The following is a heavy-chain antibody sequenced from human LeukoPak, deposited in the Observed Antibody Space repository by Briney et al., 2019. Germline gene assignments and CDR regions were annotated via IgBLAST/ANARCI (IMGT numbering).Heavy chain of an antibody. J-gene: IGHJ4*02. CDR2: ISGSGGST. Sequence: GSLRLSCAASGFTVSSNYMSWVRQAPGKGLEWVSAISGSGGSTYYADSVKGRFTISRDNSKNTLYLQMNSLRAEDTAVYYCAKGDSSGSGFDYWGQGTLVTVSS. CDR3: AKGDSSGSGFDY. D-gene: IGHD3-22*01. V-gene: IGHV3-23*01. CDR1: GFTVSSNY.